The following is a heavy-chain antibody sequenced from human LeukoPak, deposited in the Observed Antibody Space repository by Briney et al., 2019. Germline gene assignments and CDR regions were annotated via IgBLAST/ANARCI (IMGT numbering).Heavy chain of an antibody. CDR1: GFTFTNYW. CDR3: VRDIAPDGTIWFDP. V-gene: IGHV3-74*01. Sequence: GGSLRLSCAASGFTFTNYWMYWVRQAPGKGPVWVSRISGDGSTPTYADSVKGRFTISRDNDKTTLHLQMNSLRVEDTAVYYCVRDIAPDGTIWFDPWGQGTLVTVSS. J-gene: IGHJ5*02. D-gene: IGHD6-13*01. CDR2: ISGDGSTP.